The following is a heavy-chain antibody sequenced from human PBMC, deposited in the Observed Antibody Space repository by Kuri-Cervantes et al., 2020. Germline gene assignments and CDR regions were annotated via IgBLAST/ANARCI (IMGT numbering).Heavy chain of an antibody. Sequence: SETLSLTCTVSGGSISSSSYYWGWIRQPPGKGLVWIGYIYHSGSTYYNPSIKIRVTISVDRSKNQFSLKLSSVTAADTAVYYCARGGDYYGSGSYCFDYWGQGTLVTVSS. V-gene: IGHV4-30-2*01. CDR3: ARGGDYYGSGSYCFDY. CDR1: GGSISSSSYY. J-gene: IGHJ4*02. D-gene: IGHD3-10*01. CDR2: IYHSGST.